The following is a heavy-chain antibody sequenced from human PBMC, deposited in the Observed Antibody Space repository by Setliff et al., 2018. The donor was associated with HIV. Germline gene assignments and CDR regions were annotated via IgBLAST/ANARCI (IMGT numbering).Heavy chain of an antibody. V-gene: IGHV4-34*01. CDR3: AKCSGRFGVVTWFDS. CDR1: GGSFSDDY. D-gene: IGHD3-10*02. J-gene: IGHJ5*01. CDR2: IDHSGRS. Sequence: SETLSLTCAVYGGSFSDDYWSWIRQPPGRGMEWIGEIDHSGRSNYNPSLKSRVLMAIDASKSQISLNLTSISAADTAVYYCAKCSGRFGVVTWFDSWGHGMPVTVPQ.